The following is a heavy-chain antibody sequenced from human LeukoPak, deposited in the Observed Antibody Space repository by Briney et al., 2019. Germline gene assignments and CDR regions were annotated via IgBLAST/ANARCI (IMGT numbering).Heavy chain of an antibody. CDR2: ISSSGSTI. V-gene: IGHV3-11*04. Sequence: GGCLRLSCAASGFTFSDYYMSWIRQAPGEGLGWVSYISSSGSTIYYAASVKGRFTISRDNAKNSLYLQMNSLRAEDTAVYYCARDVFGTTTFDYWGQGALVTVSS. J-gene: IGHJ4*02. CDR3: ARDVFGTTTFDY. CDR1: GFTFSDYY. D-gene: IGHD1-7*01.